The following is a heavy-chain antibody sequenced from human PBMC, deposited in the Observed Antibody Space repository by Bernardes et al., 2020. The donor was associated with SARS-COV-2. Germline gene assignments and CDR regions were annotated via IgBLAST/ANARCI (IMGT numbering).Heavy chain of an antibody. CDR1: GFTFSSYW. Sequence: GGSLRLSCAASGFTFSSYWMHWVRQAPGKGLVWVSRINSDGSSTSYADSVKGRFTISRDNAKNTLYLQMNSLRAEDTAVYYCARGQGIFGVVIRPPYYYYYMDVWGKGTTVTVSS. CDR3: ARGQGIFGVVIRPPYYYYYMDV. D-gene: IGHD3-3*01. J-gene: IGHJ6*03. V-gene: IGHV3-74*01. CDR2: INSDGSST.